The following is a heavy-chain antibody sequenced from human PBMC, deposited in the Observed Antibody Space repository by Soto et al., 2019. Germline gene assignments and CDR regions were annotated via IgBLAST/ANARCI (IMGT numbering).Heavy chain of an antibody. CDR2: ISYRGST. V-gene: IGHV4-59*01. CDR3: ARDRELHGLDY. D-gene: IGHD2-21*01. J-gene: IGHJ4*02. CDR1: GTSIIAYY. Sequence: PSETLSLTCNVSGTSIIAYYWTWIRQPPGKALEWTGYISYRGSTKYNPSLKSRVAISLDTSRNQFSLKLTPVTASDTAIYFCARDRELHGLDYWGQGTLVTVSS.